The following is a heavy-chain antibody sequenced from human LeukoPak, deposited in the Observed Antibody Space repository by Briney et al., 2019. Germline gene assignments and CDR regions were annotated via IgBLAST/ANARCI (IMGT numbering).Heavy chain of an antibody. D-gene: IGHD3-3*01. CDR3: AKDPEEGDDFWSGYYPHY. J-gene: IGHJ4*02. V-gene: IGHV3-23*01. CDR2: ISGSGGST. CDR1: GFTFSSYW. Sequence: GGSLRLSCAASGFTFSSYWMSWVRQAPGKGLEWVSAISGSGGSTYYADSVKGRFTISRDNSKNTLYLQMNSLRAEDTAVYYCAKDPEEGDDFWSGYYPHYWGQGTLVTVSS.